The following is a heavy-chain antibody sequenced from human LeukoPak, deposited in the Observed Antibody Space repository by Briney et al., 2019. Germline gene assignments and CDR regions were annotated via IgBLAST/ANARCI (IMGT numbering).Heavy chain of an antibody. Sequence: GGSLRLSCTASGFTFSNYAMTWVRQAPGKGLEWVSSISGTGGRTYSADSVKGRFTISRDNSKNTLYLQINSLRAEDTAVYYCARDGLTAGYGDYGEDYWGQGILVTVSS. CDR2: ISGTGGRT. J-gene: IGHJ4*02. CDR1: GFTFSNYA. CDR3: ARDGLTAGYGDYGEDY. D-gene: IGHD4-17*01. V-gene: IGHV3-23*01.